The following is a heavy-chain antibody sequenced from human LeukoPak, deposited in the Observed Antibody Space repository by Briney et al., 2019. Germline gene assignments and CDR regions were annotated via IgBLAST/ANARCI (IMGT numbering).Heavy chain of an antibody. D-gene: IGHD3-10*01. CDR3: AKLPHSPGSYYKYYLNS. V-gene: IGHV3-30-3*02. Sequence: PGGSLRLSCAASGFTFSSYAMHWVRQAPGKGLEWVAVISYDGSNKYYADSVKGRLTITRDNYKNTLYLQMNSLRAEDTAVYYCAKLPHSPGSYYKYYLNSSAPGTLVNFSS. CDR1: GFTFSSYA. CDR2: ISYDGSNK. J-gene: IGHJ4*02.